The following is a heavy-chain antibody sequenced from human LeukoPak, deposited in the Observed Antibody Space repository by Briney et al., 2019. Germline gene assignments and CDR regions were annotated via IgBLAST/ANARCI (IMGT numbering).Heavy chain of an antibody. Sequence: ASVKVSCKASGYTFTSYGITWVRQAPGQGLEWMGWISGYNGNTNYAQNFQGRVTMTTDTSTSTAYMELRSLRSDDTAVYHCARATKWNYAFDIWGQGTMVTVSS. D-gene: IGHD1-7*01. V-gene: IGHV1-18*01. J-gene: IGHJ3*02. CDR3: ARATKWNYAFDI. CDR1: GYTFTSYG. CDR2: ISGYNGNT.